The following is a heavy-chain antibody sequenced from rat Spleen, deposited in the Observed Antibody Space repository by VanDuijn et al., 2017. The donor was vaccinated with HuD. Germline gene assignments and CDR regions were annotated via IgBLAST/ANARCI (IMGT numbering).Heavy chain of an antibody. CDR1: GFTFSSSW. V-gene: IGHV5-58*01. CDR2: INTDGGGT. J-gene: IGHJ2*01. Sequence: EVQLVESGGGLVQPGRSLKLSCVASGFTFSSSWMYWIRQAPGKGLEWVSAINTDGGGTYYPDSVKGRFTISRDNAENTVYLQMNSLRSEDTATYYCAKDREYYGYNSFDFWGQGVMVTVSS. CDR3: AKDREYYGYNSFDF. D-gene: IGHD1-9*01.